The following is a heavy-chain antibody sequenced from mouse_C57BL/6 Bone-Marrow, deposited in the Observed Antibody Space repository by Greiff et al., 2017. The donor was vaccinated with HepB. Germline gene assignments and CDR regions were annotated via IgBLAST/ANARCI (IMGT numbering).Heavy chain of an antibody. CDR2: ISSGGSYT. V-gene: IGHV5-6*01. D-gene: IGHD2-2*01. CDR1: GFTFSSYG. Sequence: EVQLVESGGDLVKPGGSLKLSCAASGFTFSSYGMSWVRQTPDKRLEWVATISSGGSYTYYPDSVKGRFTISRDNAKNTLYLQMSSLKSEDTAMYYCAIQDDGYGGRYFDYWGQGTTLTVSS. CDR3: AIQDDGYGGRYFDY. J-gene: IGHJ2*01.